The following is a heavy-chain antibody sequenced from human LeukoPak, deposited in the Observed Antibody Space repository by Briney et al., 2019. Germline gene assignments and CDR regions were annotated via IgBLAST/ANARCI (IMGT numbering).Heavy chain of an antibody. CDR1: GGSISSYY. V-gene: IGHV4-59*01. J-gene: IGHJ4*02. Sequence: PSETLSLTCTVSGGSISSYYWSWIRQPPGKGLEWIGYIYYSGSTNYNPSLKSRVTISVDTSKNQFSLKLSPVTAADTAVYYCARSRDGYNLDYWGQGTLVTVSS. D-gene: IGHD5-24*01. CDR3: ARSRDGYNLDY. CDR2: IYYSGST.